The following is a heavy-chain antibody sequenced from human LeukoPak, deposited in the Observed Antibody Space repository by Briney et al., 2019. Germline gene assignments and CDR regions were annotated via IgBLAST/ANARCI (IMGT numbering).Heavy chain of an antibody. CDR3: ARAMALYGSGILLGY. Sequence: ASVKVSCQASGYTFTSYDINWLRQAPGQGLEWMGWMNTNSGNTGYAQKFQGRVRITRNTSISTAYMELSSLRSDDTAVYYCARAMALYGSGILLGYWGQGSLVTVSS. CDR1: GYTFTSYD. V-gene: IGHV1-8*01. J-gene: IGHJ4*02. CDR2: MNTNSGNT. D-gene: IGHD3-10*01.